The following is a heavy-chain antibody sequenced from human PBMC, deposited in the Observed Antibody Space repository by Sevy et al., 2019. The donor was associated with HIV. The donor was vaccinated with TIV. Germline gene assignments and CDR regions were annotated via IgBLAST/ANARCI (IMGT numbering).Heavy chain of an antibody. CDR2: ISGRGGST. Sequence: GGSLRLSCAASGFTFSSYAMNWFRQAPGKGLEWVSGISGRGGSTYYADSVKDRFTISRDNSKNTLFLQMNTLRAEDTAVYYCARGSAIYYDRGYYYAMDVWGRGTTVTISS. J-gene: IGHJ6*02. V-gene: IGHV3-23*01. D-gene: IGHD3-22*01. CDR1: GFTFSSYA. CDR3: ARGSAIYYDRGYYYAMDV.